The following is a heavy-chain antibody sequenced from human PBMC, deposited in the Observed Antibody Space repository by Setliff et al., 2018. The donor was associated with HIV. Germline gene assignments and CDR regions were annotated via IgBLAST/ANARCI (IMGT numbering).Heavy chain of an antibody. J-gene: IGHJ4*02. D-gene: IGHD3-9*01. Sequence: LRLSCAASGFTFSNYAMSWVRQAPGKGLEWVSAISGGGGVTYYADSVKGRFTISRDNSKNTLFLQMNSLIADDMAVYYCANHGHLAISIHPYFFDFWGQGTLVTVSS. CDR1: GFTFSNYA. V-gene: IGHV3-23*01. CDR2: ISGGGGVT. CDR3: ANHGHLAISIHPYFFDF.